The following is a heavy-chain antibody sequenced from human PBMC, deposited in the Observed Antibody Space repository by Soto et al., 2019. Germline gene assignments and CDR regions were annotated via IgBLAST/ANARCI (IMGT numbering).Heavy chain of an antibody. J-gene: IGHJ3*02. Sequence: ASVKVSCKASGYTFTSYYMHWVRQAPGQGLEWMGIINPSGGSTSYAQKFQGRVTMTRDTSTSTVYMELSSLRSEDTAVYYCARSRGYYDSSGYNDAFDIWGQGTMVTVSS. V-gene: IGHV1-46*01. CDR2: INPSGGST. D-gene: IGHD3-22*01. CDR1: GYTFTSYY. CDR3: ARSRGYYDSSGYNDAFDI.